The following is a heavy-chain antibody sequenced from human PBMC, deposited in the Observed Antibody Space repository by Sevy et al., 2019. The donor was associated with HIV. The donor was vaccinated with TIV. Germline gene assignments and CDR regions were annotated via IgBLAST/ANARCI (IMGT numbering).Heavy chain of an antibody. D-gene: IGHD1-26*01. J-gene: IGHJ4*02. CDR3: ARDLAEWELRYLGY. V-gene: IGHV3-33*01. Sequence: GGSLRLSCAASGFRFGNFGMHWARQAPGEGLEWVAFIWYDGKSAYYADSVKGRFTISRDNSKNILYLQMNSLRAEDTAVYYCARDLAEWELRYLGYWGQGTLVTVSS. CDR1: GFRFGNFG. CDR2: IWYDGKSA.